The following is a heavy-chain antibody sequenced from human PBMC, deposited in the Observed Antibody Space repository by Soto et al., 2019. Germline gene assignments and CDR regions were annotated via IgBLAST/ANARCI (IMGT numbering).Heavy chain of an antibody. CDR2: ISYDGSNK. D-gene: IGHD3-22*01. CDR3: ARDLSRGSTMIGLEIHY. CDR1: GFTFSSYA. V-gene: IGHV3-30-3*01. Sequence: QPGGSLRLSCAASGFTFSSYAMHLVRQAPGKGLEWVAFISYDGSNKYYADSVKGRFTISRDNSKNTLYLQMSSLRVADTAVDYCARDLSRGSTMIGLEIHYCGPGSL. J-gene: IGHJ4*02.